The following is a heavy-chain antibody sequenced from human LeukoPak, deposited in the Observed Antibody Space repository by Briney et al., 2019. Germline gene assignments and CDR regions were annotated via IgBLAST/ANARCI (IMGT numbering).Heavy chain of an antibody. J-gene: IGHJ6*02. CDR3: AREGIAAAGTGYYYYYGMDV. Sequence: SGGSLRLSCAASGFTFSSYDMHWVRQATGKGLEWVSAIGTAGDTYYPGSVKGRFTISRENAKNSLYLQMNSLRAGDTAVYYCAREGIAAAGTGYYYYYGMDVWGQGTRSPSP. CDR1: GFTFSSYD. D-gene: IGHD6-13*01. CDR2: IGTAGDT. V-gene: IGHV3-13*01.